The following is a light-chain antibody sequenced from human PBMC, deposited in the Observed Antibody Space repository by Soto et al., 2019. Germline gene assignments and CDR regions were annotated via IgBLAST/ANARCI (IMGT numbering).Light chain of an antibody. Sequence: QSVLTQPASVSGSPGQSITISCTGTSSDVGGYNYVSWYQQHPGKAPKLMIYEVSNRPSGVSHRFSGSKSGNTASLTISGLQAEDESDYYCSSYASSSTSFGTGT. J-gene: IGLJ1*01. CDR3: SSYASSSTS. CDR2: EVS. V-gene: IGLV2-14*03. CDR1: SSDVGGYNY.